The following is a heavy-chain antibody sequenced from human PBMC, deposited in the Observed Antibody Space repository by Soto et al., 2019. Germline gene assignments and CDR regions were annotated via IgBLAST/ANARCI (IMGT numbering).Heavy chain of an antibody. CDR2: IRSKAYGGTT. V-gene: IGHV3-49*04. Sequence: GGSLRLSCTASGFTFGDYAMSWVRQAPGKGLEWVGFIRSKAYGGTTEYAASVKGRFTISRDDSKSIAYLQMNSLKTEDTAVYYCTRVNYVLDAFDIWGQGTMVTVSS. CDR1: GFTFGDYA. CDR3: TRVNYVLDAFDI. J-gene: IGHJ3*02. D-gene: IGHD2-8*01.